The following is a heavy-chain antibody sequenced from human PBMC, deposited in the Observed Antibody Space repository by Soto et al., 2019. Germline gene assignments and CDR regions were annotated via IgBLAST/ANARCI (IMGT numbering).Heavy chain of an antibody. J-gene: IGHJ4*02. V-gene: IGHV3-33*01. CDR2: IWYDGSNK. D-gene: IGHD4-17*01. CDR1: GFTFSSYG. Sequence: QVQLVESGGGVVQPGRSLRLSCAASGFTFSSYGMHWVRQAPGKGLEWVAVIWYDGSNKYYADSVKGRFTISRDNSKNTLYLKMNSLRAEDTAVYYCAREKTRLRLDGYFDYWGQGTLVTVSS. CDR3: AREKTRLRLDGYFDY.